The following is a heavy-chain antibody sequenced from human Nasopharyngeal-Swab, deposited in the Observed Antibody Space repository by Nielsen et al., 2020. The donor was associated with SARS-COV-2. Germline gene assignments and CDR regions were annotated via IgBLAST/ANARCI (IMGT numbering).Heavy chain of an antibody. Sequence: SETLSLTCAVYGGSFSADYWGWIRQHPGRGREWIGEINHSGSNNYNPSLKSRVTISVDPSKNQFSLRLSSVTAADTAVYYCARGLSGIVPSPILGLGPYYYYYYMDVWGKGTTVTVSS. CDR2: INHSGSN. J-gene: IGHJ6*03. V-gene: IGHV4-34*01. D-gene: IGHD7-27*01. CDR3: ARGLSGIVPSPILGLGPYYYYYYMDV. CDR1: GGSFSADY.